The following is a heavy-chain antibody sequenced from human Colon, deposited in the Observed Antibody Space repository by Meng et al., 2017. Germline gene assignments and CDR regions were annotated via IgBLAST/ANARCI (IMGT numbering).Heavy chain of an antibody. J-gene: IGHJ4*02. CDR3: ASQWLIRRVDY. CDR2: VHHRGIT. V-gene: IGHV4-38-2*01. D-gene: IGHD5-12*01. CDR1: GDSISSGSY. Sequence: SEILSLTFAVSGDSISSGSYWGWIRQSPEKGVEWIGSVHHRGITFYNPSLKSRVTISLDTSKNRFSLTLTSVTAADKAVYYCASQWLIRRVDYWGQGTLVTVSS.